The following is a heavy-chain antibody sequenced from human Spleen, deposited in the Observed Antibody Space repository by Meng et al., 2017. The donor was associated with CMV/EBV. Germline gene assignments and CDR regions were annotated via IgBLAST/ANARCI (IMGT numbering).Heavy chain of an antibody. V-gene: IGHV3-30-3*01. CDR2: ISYDGSNK. Sequence: GGSLRLSCAASGFTFSSYAMHWVRQAPGKGLEWLAVISYDGSNKYDADSVKGRSTISRDNSKNTLYLQMDSLRTEDTAVYYCARDRRQQMANYYYGTDVWGQGTTVTVSS. CDR3: ARDRRQQMANYYYGTDV. D-gene: IGHD6-13*01. J-gene: IGHJ6*02. CDR1: GFTFSSYA.